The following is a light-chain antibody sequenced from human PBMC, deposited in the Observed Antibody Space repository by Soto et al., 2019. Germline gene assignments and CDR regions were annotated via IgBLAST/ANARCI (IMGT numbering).Light chain of an antibody. CDR1: QSVSSSY. Sequence: EIVLTQSPGTLSLSPGERATLSCRASQSVSSSYLAWYQQKPGQAPRLLIYGASSRATGIPDRFSGSGSGTDFSLTISRLEPEDSAVYYCQQYVSPPRTFGQGTKVEIK. CDR3: QQYVSPPRT. V-gene: IGKV3-20*01. CDR2: GAS. J-gene: IGKJ1*01.